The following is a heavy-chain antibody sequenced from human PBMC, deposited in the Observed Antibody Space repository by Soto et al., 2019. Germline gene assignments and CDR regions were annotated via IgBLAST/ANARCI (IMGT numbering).Heavy chain of an antibody. V-gene: IGHV5-51*01. CDR1: GYSFTSYL. Sequence: GESLKISCKGSGYSFTSYLIGWVRQMPGKGLEWMGIIYPGDSDTRYSPSFQGQVTISADKSISTAYLQWSSLKASDTAMYYWARSLFANYYYYGMDVWGQGTTVTVSS. CDR3: ARSLFANYYYYGMDV. CDR2: IYPGDSDT. J-gene: IGHJ6*02. D-gene: IGHD3-3*01.